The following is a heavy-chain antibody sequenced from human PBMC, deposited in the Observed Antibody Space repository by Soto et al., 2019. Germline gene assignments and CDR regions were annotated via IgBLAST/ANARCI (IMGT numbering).Heavy chain of an antibody. Sequence: SETLSLTCTVSGDSISSSYWNWIRQAPGKGLEWIGYIYYSGSTNFSPSLKSRLTISIDTSKNQFSLKLSSVTAADTAVYYCARGRRSSGRHDASDIWGQGTMVT. CDR2: IYYSGST. V-gene: IGHV4-59*01. CDR3: ARGRRSSGRHDASDI. J-gene: IGHJ3*02. D-gene: IGHD1-26*01. CDR1: GDSISSSY.